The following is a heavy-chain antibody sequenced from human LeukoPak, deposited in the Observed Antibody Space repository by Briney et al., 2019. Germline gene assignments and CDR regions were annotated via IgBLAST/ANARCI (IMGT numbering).Heavy chain of an antibody. CDR1: RLTFSGYA. J-gene: IGHJ4*02. V-gene: IGHV3-23*01. Sequence: HPGGSLRLSCAASRLTFSGYAMSWVRQAPGKGLEWVSGLSYRGDSTTQADSVKGRFTLSRDTSKNTFFLQLNSLRAEDTAIYYCARNLASGSLLWGQGTLVTVSS. D-gene: IGHD3-10*01. CDR3: ARNLASGSLL. CDR2: LSYRGDST.